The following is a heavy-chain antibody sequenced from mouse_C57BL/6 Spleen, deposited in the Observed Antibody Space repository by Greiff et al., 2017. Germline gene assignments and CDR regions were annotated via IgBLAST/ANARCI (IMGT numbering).Heavy chain of an antibody. CDR3: ARHPLRDYSMDY. V-gene: IGHV1-62-2*01. CDR2: FYPGSGSI. Sequence: QVHVKQSGAELVKPGASVKLSCKASGYTFTEYTIHWVKQRSGQGLEWIGWFYPGSGSIKYNEKFKDKATLTADKSSSTVYMELSRLTSEDSAVYFCARHPLRDYSMDYWGQGTSVTVSS. J-gene: IGHJ4*01. D-gene: IGHD1-1*01. CDR1: GYTFTEYT.